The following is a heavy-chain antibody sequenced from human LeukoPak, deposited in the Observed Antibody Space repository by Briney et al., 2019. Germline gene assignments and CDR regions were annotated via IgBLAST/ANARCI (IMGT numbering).Heavy chain of an antibody. V-gene: IGHV1-2*02. D-gene: IGHD3-10*01. CDR1: GYTFTGYY. J-gene: IGHJ3*02. CDR2: INPNSGGT. CDR3: ARARRLLWFGELRAFDI. Sequence: GASVKVSCKASGYTFTGYYMHWVRQAPGQGLEWMGWINPNSGGTNYAQKFQGRVTMTRDTSISTAYIELSRLRSDDTAVYYCARARRLLWFGELRAFDIWGQGTMVTVSS.